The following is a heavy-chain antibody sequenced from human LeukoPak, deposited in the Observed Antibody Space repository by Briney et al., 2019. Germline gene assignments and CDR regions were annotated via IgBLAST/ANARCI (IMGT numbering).Heavy chain of an antibody. CDR1: GYTFTSYY. J-gene: IGHJ1*01. V-gene: IGHV1-46*01. CDR2: INPRGGST. D-gene: IGHD3-22*01. CDR3: ARGWYYDSSGYPTSGYFQH. Sequence: ASVKVSCKASGYTFTSYYMHWVRQAPGQGLEWMGIINPRGGSTSYAQKFQGRVTMTRDTSTSTVYMELSSLRSEDTAVYYCARGWYYDSSGYPTSGYFQHWGQGTLVTVSS.